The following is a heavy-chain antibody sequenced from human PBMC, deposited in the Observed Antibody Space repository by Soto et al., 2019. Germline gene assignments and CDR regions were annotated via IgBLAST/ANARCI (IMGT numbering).Heavy chain of an antibody. CDR2: IYYSGNT. Sequence: PSETLSLTCTVSGGSISSYYWSWIRQPPGKGLEWIGYIYYSGNTYYNPSLKSRVTISVDTSKNQFSLKLSSVTAADTAVYYCARQDDYSNYGYFDYWGQGALVTVSS. CDR1: GGSISSYY. J-gene: IGHJ4*03. D-gene: IGHD4-4*01. V-gene: IGHV4-59*06. CDR3: ARQDDYSNYGYFDY.